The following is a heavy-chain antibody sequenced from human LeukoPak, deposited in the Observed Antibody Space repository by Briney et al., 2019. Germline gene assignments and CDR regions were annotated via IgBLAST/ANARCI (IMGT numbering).Heavy chain of an antibody. V-gene: IGHV3-23*01. CDR3: AKSPVSSCRGSFCYPFDY. D-gene: IGHD2-15*01. CDR1: GGSFSGYY. Sequence: ETLSLTCAVYGGSFSGYYWSWVRQIPGKGLEWVSAISGSDDGTYYADSVKGRFTISRDNSRNTLYLQMNTLRAEDTAVYFCAKSPVSSCRGSFCYPFDYWGQGNLVTVSS. CDR2: ISGSDDGT. J-gene: IGHJ4*02.